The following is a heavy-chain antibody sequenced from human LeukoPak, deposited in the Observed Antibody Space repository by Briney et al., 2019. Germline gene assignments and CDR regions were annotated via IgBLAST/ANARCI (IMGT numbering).Heavy chain of an antibody. CDR1: GFTFSSYA. CDR3: ARDRASIMITFGGVEFDY. J-gene: IGHJ4*02. V-gene: IGHV3-30-3*01. Sequence: GGSPRLSCAASGFTFSSYAMHWVRQAPGKGLEWVAVISYDGSNKYYADAVKGRFTISRDNSKNTLYLQMNTLRAEDTAVYYCARDRASIMITFGGVEFDYWGQGTLVTVSS. CDR2: ISYDGSNK. D-gene: IGHD3-16*01.